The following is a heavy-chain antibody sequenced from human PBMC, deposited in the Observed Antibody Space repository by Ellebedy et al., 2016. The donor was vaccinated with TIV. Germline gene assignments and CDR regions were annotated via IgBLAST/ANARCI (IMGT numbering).Heavy chain of an antibody. D-gene: IGHD3-16*01. Sequence: SGPTLVTPTQTLTLTCTFSGFSLSSRGMCVTWIRQPPGKALEWLALIDWDNDKYYSASLRTRPTLSKDTSKDQVVLTLANVDPLDTATYYCARNQHNDYDYYFYGMDVWGQGTTVTVSS. J-gene: IGHJ6*02. CDR2: IDWDNDK. CDR1: GFSLSSRGMC. CDR3: ARNQHNDYDYYFYGMDV. V-gene: IGHV2-70*01.